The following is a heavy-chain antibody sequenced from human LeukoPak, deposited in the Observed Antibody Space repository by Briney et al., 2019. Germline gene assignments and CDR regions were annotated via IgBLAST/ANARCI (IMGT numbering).Heavy chain of an antibody. Sequence: QPGGSLRLSCAASGFMFDDYAMHWVRQVPGRGLEWVSLISGDGVSSFYADSVKGRFTISRDNNNSSLSLQMRRLTTEDTAFYYCVREQFSHTSNYFDNWGQGILVTVSS. CDR2: ISGDGVSS. V-gene: IGHV3-43*02. CDR3: VREQFSHTSNYFDN. D-gene: IGHD5-24*01. CDR1: GFMFDDYA. J-gene: IGHJ4*02.